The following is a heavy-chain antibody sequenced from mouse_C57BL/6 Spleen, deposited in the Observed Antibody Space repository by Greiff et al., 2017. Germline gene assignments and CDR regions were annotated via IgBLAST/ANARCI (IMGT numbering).Heavy chain of an antibody. CDR1: GYTFTSYG. J-gene: IGHJ2*01. V-gene: IGHV1-81*01. CDR2: IYPRSGNT. Sequence: QVQLQQSGAELARPGASVKLSCKASGYTFTSYGISWVKQRTGQGLEWIGEIYPRSGNTYYNEKFKGKATLTADKSSSTAYMELRSLTSEDSAVYFCARYHGSSYHFDYWGQGTTLTVSS. CDR3: ARYHGSSYHFDY. D-gene: IGHD1-1*01.